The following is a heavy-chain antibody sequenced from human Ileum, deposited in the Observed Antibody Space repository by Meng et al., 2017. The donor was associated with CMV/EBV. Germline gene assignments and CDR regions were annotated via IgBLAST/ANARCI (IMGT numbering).Heavy chain of an antibody. CDR1: GFTFSSYS. D-gene: IGHD3-22*01. J-gene: IGHJ5*02. V-gene: IGHV3-21*01. Sequence: GESLKISCAASGFTFSSYSMDWVRQAPGKGLEWVSSISSSSSYIYYADSVKGRFTISRDNAKNSLYLQMNSLRAEDTAVYYCARGFYDSSGYSRYNWFDPWGQGTLVT. CDR3: ARGFYDSSGYSRYNWFDP. CDR2: ISSSSSYI.